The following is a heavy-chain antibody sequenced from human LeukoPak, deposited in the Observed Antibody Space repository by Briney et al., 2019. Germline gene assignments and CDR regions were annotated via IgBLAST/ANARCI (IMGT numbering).Heavy chain of an antibody. V-gene: IGHV4-31*03. Sequence: SETLSLTCTVSGGSISSGGYYWSWIRQHPGKGLEWIGYIYYSGSTYYNPSLKSRVTISVDTSKNQFSLKLSSVTAADTAVCYCATTLGYCSGGSCYSSTFGLDYWGQGTLVTVSS. CDR2: IYYSGST. CDR1: GGSISSGGYY. J-gene: IGHJ4*02. D-gene: IGHD2-15*01. CDR3: ATTLGYCSGGSCYSSTFGLDY.